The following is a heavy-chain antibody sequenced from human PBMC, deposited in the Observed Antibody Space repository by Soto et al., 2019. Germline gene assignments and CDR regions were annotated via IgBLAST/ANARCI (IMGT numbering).Heavy chain of an antibody. CDR2: IYYSGST. CDR1: GGSISSYY. D-gene: IGHD1-26*01. V-gene: IGHV4-59*01. Sequence: PSETLSLTCTVSGGSISSYYWSWIRQPPGKGLEWIGYIYYSGSTNYNPSLKSRVTISVDTSKNQFSLKLSSVTAADTAVYYCARDANFRTSYSGSYYDAFDIWGQGTMVTVSS. J-gene: IGHJ3*02. CDR3: ARDANFRTSYSGSYYDAFDI.